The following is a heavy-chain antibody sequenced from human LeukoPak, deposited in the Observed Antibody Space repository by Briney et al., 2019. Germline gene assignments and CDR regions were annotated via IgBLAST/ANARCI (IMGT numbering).Heavy chain of an antibody. CDR1: GYTFTGYY. CDR2: INPNSGGT. Sequence: AAVTVSCKASGYTFTGYYMHWVRQAPGQGLEWMGWINPNSGGTNYAQKFEGRVAMTRDTSISTAYMELRRLRPDDTAVYFCARDGPAQMVDLDYWGQGTLVTVSS. CDR3: ARDGPAQMVDLDY. V-gene: IGHV1-2*02. J-gene: IGHJ4*02. D-gene: IGHD3-10*01.